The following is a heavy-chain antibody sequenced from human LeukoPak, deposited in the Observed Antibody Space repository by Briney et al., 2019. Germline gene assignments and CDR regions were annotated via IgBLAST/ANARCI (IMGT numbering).Heavy chain of an antibody. Sequence: ASVKVSCKASGYTFTGYYMHWVRQAPGQGLEWTGRINPNSGGTNYAQKFQGRVTMTRDTSISTAYMELSRLRSDDTAVYYCARETLSGARFDPWGQGTLVTVSS. CDR3: ARETLSGARFDP. CDR2: INPNSGGT. D-gene: IGHD1-26*01. V-gene: IGHV1-2*06. J-gene: IGHJ5*02. CDR1: GYTFTGYY.